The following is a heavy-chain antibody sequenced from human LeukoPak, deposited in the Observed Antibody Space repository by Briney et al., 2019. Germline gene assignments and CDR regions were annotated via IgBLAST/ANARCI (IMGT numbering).Heavy chain of an antibody. J-gene: IGHJ3*02. Sequence: RSSETLSLTCTVSGGSISRDYWSWIRQPPGKGLEWIGDIHYTGTTKYNPSVKSRVTISIDTSKNQFSLELSSVTATDTAVYFCATNRVGTYDRPFDIWGQGTMVTVSS. V-gene: IGHV4-59*08. CDR3: ATNRVGTYDRPFDI. CDR1: GGSISRDY. CDR2: IHYTGTT. D-gene: IGHD1-26*01.